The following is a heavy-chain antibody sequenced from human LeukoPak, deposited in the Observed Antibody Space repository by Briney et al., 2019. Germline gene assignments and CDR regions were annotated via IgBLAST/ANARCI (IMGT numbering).Heavy chain of an antibody. D-gene: IGHD3-10*01. J-gene: IGHJ3*02. CDR2: IYYSGSN. Sequence: SKTLSLTCTGSGVSISSYYWRWLRQAPGKGREGIGYIYYSGSNNYNPSLKSRVTISVDTSKNQFSLRLSSVTAADTAVYYCASQTPILLWFGDDQAFDIWGQGTMVTVSS. CDR3: ASQTPILLWFGDDQAFDI. CDR1: GVSISSYY. V-gene: IGHV4-59*01.